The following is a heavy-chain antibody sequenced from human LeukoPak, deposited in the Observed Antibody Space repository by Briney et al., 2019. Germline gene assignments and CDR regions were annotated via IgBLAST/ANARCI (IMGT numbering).Heavy chain of an antibody. D-gene: IGHD6-13*01. V-gene: IGHV1-69*06. Sequence: SVKVSCKASGGTFSSYAISWVRQAPGQGLEWMGGIIPIFGTANYAQKFQGRVTITADKSTGTAYMELSSLRSEDTAVYYCARAAAGTGYYFDYWGQGTLVTVSS. J-gene: IGHJ4*02. CDR3: ARAAAGTGYYFDY. CDR2: IIPIFGTA. CDR1: GGTFSSYA.